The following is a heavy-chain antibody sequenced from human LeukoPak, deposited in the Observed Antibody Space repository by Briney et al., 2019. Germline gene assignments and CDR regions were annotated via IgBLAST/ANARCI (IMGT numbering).Heavy chain of an antibody. CDR3: ARDRVSPTLDYYYYMDV. Sequence: PSETLSLTCTVSGGSISSGSYYWSWIRQPAGKGLEWIGLIYTSGSTNYNPSLKSRVTISVDTYKNQFSLKLSSGTAADTAVYYCARDRVSPTLDYYYYMDVWGKGTTVTVSS. CDR2: IYTSGST. V-gene: IGHV4-61*02. J-gene: IGHJ6*03. CDR1: GGSISSGSYY.